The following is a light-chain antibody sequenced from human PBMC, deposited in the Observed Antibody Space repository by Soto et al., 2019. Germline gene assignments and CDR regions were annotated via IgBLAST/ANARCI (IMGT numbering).Light chain of an antibody. CDR3: SSYTTSTTQV. V-gene: IGLV2-8*01. J-gene: IGLJ2*01. CDR2: EVN. CDR1: SSDVGGYEY. Sequence: QSVLTQPPSASGSLGQSVTISCTGSSSDVGGYEYVAWYQQHPGKAPKLMIFEVNKRPSGVPNRFSGSKSGNTASLTVSGLQAEDEAAYYCSSYTTSTTQVFGGGTKVTVL.